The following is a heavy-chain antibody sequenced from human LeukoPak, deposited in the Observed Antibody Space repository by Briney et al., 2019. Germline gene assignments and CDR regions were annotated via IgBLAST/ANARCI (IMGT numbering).Heavy chain of an antibody. CDR1: GFTFSSYV. D-gene: IGHD6-25*01. CDR2: ISGGGGST. V-gene: IGHV3-23*01. J-gene: IGHJ3*02. Sequence: GGSLRLSCAVSGFTFSSYVMSWVRQAPGKGLEWVSVISGGGGSTDYADSVKGRFTISRDNFKNTLYLQMNRLRAEDTAVYYCASRRQYAFDMWGQGATVTVSS. CDR3: ASRRQYAFDM.